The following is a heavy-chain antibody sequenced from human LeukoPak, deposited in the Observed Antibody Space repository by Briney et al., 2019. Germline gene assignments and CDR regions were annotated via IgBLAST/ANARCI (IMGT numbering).Heavy chain of an antibody. CDR3: ARDLGANDYGGY. V-gene: IGHV3-20*04. J-gene: IGHJ4*02. D-gene: IGHD4-17*01. Sequence: GGSLRLPCAASGFTFIKAWMSWVRQAPGKGLEWVSSINWNSDYTGYADSVRGRFTISRDNAKKSLYLQMSSLRAEDTALYYCARDLGANDYGGYWGPGTLVTVSS. CDR1: GFTFIKAW. CDR2: INWNSDYT.